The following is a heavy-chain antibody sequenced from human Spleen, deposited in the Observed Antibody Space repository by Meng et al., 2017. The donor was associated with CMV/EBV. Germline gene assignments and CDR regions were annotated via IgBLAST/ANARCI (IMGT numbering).Heavy chain of an antibody. CDR2: INSDGSST. Sequence: SCAASGFTFSSYWMHWVRQAPGKGLVWVSRINSDGSSTSYADSVKGRFTISRDNAKNSLYLQMNSLRTEDMALYFCAKGRLFGVVAPMDYWGQGILVTVSS. V-gene: IGHV3-74*01. J-gene: IGHJ4*02. D-gene: IGHD3-3*01. CDR1: GFTFSSYW. CDR3: AKGRLFGVVAPMDY.